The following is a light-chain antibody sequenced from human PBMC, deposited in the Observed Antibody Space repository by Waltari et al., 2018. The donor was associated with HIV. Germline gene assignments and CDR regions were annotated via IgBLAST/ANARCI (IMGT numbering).Light chain of an antibody. J-gene: IGKJ1*01. CDR3: QQYGDSHRT. V-gene: IGKV3-20*01. CDR2: AAT. CDR1: QSVSSNY. Sequence: EIVLTQFPGTLSLSPGERATLSCRASQSVSSNYLGWYQQRPGQAPRLLIYAATHRAAGIPDRFSGSGSGTDFTLTISRLEPEASAVYYCQQYGDSHRTFGQGTKVDIK.